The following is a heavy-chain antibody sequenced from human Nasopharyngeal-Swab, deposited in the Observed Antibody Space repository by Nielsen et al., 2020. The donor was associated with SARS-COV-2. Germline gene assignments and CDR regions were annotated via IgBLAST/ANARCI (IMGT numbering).Heavy chain of an antibody. CDR1: GYTFTSYY. J-gene: IGHJ5*02. D-gene: IGHD3-9*01. V-gene: IGHV1-46*01. Sequence: ASVKVSYKASGYTFTSYYMHWVRQAPGQGLEWMGIINPSGGSTSYAQKFQGRVTMTRDTSTSTVYMELSSLRSEDTAVYYCARDRGYFDPLGWFDPWGQGTLVTVSS. CDR3: ARDRGYFDPLGWFDP. CDR2: INPSGGST.